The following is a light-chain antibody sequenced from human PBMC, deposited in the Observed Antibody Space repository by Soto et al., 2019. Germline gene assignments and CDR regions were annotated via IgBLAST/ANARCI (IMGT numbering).Light chain of an antibody. CDR3: QQSYSTPPIT. V-gene: IGKV1-39*01. CDR1: QTISSY. Sequence: DIQMTQSPSSLSASVGDRVTITCRASQTISSYLNWYQQKPGKAPKLLIYAASSLQSGVPSRFSGSGSGTDFTLHISSLQPEDFATYYCQQSYSTPPITFRQGTRLEIK. J-gene: IGKJ5*01. CDR2: AAS.